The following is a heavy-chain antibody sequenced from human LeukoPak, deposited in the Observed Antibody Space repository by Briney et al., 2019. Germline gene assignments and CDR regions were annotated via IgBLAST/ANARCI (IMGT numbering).Heavy chain of an antibody. Sequence: PGGSLRLSCAASGFTFSSYGMHWVRQAPGKGLEWVAVISYDGSNKYYADSVKGRFTISRDNSKNTLYLQMNSLRAEDTAVYYCAKDFGLRYFDWLFDYWGQGTLVTVSS. D-gene: IGHD3-9*01. CDR3: AKDFGLRYFDWLFDY. CDR1: GFTFSSYG. V-gene: IGHV3-30*18. CDR2: ISYDGSNK. J-gene: IGHJ4*02.